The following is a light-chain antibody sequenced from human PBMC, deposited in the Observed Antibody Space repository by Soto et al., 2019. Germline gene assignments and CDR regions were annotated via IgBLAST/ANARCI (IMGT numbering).Light chain of an antibody. V-gene: IGLV2-14*01. CDR3: SPYTNTNTLL. Sequence: QSALTQPASVSGSPGQSITISCTGTSSDVGSYNYVSWYQHHPGKAPKVIIYEVTNRPSGISNRFSGSKSGNTAYLTISGLQAEDEADYYCSPYTNTNTLLFAGGTKLTVL. J-gene: IGLJ2*01. CDR2: EVT. CDR1: SSDVGSYNY.